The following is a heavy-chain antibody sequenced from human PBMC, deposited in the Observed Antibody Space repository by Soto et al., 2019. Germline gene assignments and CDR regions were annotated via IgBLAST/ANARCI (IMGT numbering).Heavy chain of an antibody. J-gene: IGHJ4*02. D-gene: IGHD1-26*01. CDR3: ATINSGSYYFDY. Sequence: ASVKVSCKVSGYTLTELSMHWVRQAPGKGLEWMGGFDPEDGETIYAQKFQGRVTMTEDTSTDTAYMELSSLRSEDTAVYCCATINSGSYYFDYWGQGTLVTVSS. CDR2: FDPEDGET. V-gene: IGHV1-24*01. CDR1: GYTLTELS.